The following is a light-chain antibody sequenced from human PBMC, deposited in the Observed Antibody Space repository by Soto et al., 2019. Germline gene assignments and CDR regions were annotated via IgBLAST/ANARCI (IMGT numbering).Light chain of an antibody. CDR1: QNINRD. CDR2: GAS. Sequence: EILITQSPATLSVSPGESSTLSGRASQNINRDLAWYEQKPGQTPRRVIYGASTWGTGVPDRFSGSGSGTDFTLTISRLEPEDFAVYYCQQYGSSGTFGQGTKVDIK. J-gene: IGKJ1*01. CDR3: QQYGSSGT. V-gene: IGKV3-20*01.